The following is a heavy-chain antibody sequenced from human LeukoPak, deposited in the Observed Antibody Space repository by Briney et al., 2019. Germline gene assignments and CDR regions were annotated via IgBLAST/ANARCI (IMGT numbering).Heavy chain of an antibody. J-gene: IGHJ4*02. CDR2: IWYDGTSK. CDR3: AKGMGLGSGDFWSGYREIDY. V-gene: IGHV3-33*06. Sequence: PGRSLRLSCAASSFTFSNYGMHWVRQAPGKGLEWVADIWYDGTSKYYADSVKGRFTISRDNSKNTLYLQMNSLRAEDTAVYYCAKGMGLGSGDFWSGYREIDYWGQGTLVTVSS. CDR1: SFTFSNYG. D-gene: IGHD3-3*01.